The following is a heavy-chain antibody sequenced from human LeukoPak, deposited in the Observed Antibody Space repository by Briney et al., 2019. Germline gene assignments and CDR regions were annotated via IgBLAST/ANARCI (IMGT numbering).Heavy chain of an antibody. CDR3: ARAAYTIFGVVDGWFDP. CDR1: GGSISSYY. CDR2: IYYSGST. D-gene: IGHD3-3*01. Sequence: SETLSLTCTVSGGSISSYYWRWIRQPPGKGLEWIGYIYYSGSTNYNPSLKSRVTISVDTSKNQFSLKLSSVTAADTAVYYCARAAYTIFGVVDGWFDPWGQGTLVTVSS. J-gene: IGHJ5*02. V-gene: IGHV4-59*01.